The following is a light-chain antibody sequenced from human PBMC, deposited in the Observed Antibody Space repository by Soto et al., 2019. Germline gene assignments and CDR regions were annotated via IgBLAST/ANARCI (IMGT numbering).Light chain of an antibody. Sequence: SYELTQSPSLSVAPGQTATSTWGGDNIGSKSVNWYQQKAGQAPVLVMFYDSDRPSGIPERFSGSNSGNTATLTPSRVESVDAADYYGQVWDTTTDHHVFGSGTKLTVL. CDR1: NIGSKS. V-gene: IGLV3-21*01. J-gene: IGLJ1*01. CDR2: YDS. CDR3: QVWDTTTDHHV.